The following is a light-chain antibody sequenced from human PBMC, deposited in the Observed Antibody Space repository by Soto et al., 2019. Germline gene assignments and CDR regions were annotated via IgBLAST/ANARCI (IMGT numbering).Light chain of an antibody. Sequence: QSVLTLPASVSGYPGQSITISCTGRSSDVGGYNYVSWYQQHPGKAPKFMIYEVSRRPSGVSNRFSGSKSGNTASLTVSGLPAEDEADYYCSSYTTRNTYVFGTGTKVTVL. CDR2: EVS. J-gene: IGLJ1*01. CDR3: SSYTTRNTYV. CDR1: SSDVGGYNY. V-gene: IGLV2-14*01.